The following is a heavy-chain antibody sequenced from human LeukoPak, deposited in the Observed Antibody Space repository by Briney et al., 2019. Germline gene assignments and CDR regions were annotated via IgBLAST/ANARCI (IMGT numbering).Heavy chain of an antibody. D-gene: IGHD4-11*01. Sequence: PGGSLRLSCAASGFTFSNYWMHWVRQAPGKGLVWVSVINSDGSTTSHADSVKGRFTISRDNAKNSLYLQMNSLRDEDTAVYYCATTGLHHYFDYWGQGILVTVSS. CDR1: GFTFSNYW. J-gene: IGHJ4*02. V-gene: IGHV3-74*01. CDR3: ATTGLHHYFDY. CDR2: INSDGSTT.